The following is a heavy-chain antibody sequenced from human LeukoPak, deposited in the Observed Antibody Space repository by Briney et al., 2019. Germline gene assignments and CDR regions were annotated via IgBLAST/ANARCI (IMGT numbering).Heavy chain of an antibody. CDR2: ISGSGGST. D-gene: IGHD3-10*01. V-gene: IGHV3-23*01. Sequence: HTGGSLRLSCAASGFTFSSYAMSWVRQAPGKGLEWVSAISGSGGSTYYADSVKGRFTISRDNSKNTLYLQMNSLRAEDTAVYYCAKILWFGELPPYYFDYWGQGTLVTVSS. CDR1: GFTFSSYA. CDR3: AKILWFGELPPYYFDY. J-gene: IGHJ4*02.